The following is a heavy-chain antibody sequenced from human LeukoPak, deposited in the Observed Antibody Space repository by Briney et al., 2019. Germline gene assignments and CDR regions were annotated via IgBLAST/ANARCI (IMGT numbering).Heavy chain of an antibody. Sequence: PGGSLTLSCAASGFTLSDIYMRWIRQAPGEGLVWVSYIKSSATNIFYGDSVEGRFTLSREHSKHTLYLQMNRLRAEDDGVYFCAKDLRELTMRVVGNYFDYWRQPSQVTDSS. D-gene: IGHD3-22*01. J-gene: IGHJ4*02. CDR2: IKSSATNI. CDR1: GFTLSDIY. CDR3: AKDLRELTMRVVGNYFDY. V-gene: IGHV3-11*04.